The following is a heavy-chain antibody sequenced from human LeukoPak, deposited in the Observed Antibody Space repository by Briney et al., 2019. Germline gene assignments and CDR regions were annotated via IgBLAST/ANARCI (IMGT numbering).Heavy chain of an antibody. D-gene: IGHD2-2*01. J-gene: IGHJ4*02. CDR3: ARHGVAVTSYFDY. CDR2: IYSGGST. Sequence: PGGSLRLSCAASGFSVGSNYMSWVRQAPGKVLGWVSVIYSGGSTYCADSVKGRFTISRDNSKNTLYLQMNSLRAEDTAVYYCARHGVAVTSYFDYWGQGTLVTVSS. CDR1: GFSVGSNY. V-gene: IGHV3-53*01.